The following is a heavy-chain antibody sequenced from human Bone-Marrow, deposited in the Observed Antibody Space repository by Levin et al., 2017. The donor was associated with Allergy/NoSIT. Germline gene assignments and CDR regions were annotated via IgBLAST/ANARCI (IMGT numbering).Heavy chain of an antibody. V-gene: IGHV4-34*01. Sequence: SETLSLTCAVYGGSFSGYYWSWIRQPPGKGLEWIGEINHSGSTNYNPSLKSRVTISVDTSKNQFSLKLSSVTAADTAVYYCARSITMIVGDAFDIWGQGTMVTVSS. J-gene: IGHJ3*02. D-gene: IGHD3-22*01. CDR3: ARSITMIVGDAFDI. CDR2: INHSGST. CDR1: GGSFSGYY.